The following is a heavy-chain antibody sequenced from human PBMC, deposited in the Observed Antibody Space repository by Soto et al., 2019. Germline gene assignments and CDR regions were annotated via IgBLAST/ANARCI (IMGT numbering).Heavy chain of an antibody. CDR3: VRATYFSDSSGYTRCFDY. D-gene: IGHD3-22*01. CDR2: ISGSGGSS. CDR1: GFAFSTYA. Sequence: GGSLRLSCAAAGFAFSTYAMTWVRQAPGKGLEWVSVISGSGGSSYYAASVKGRFTISRDNSKNTLFLQMNGLRAEDTAVYYCVRATYFSDSSGYTRCFDYWGQGTLVTVSS. V-gene: IGHV3-23*01. J-gene: IGHJ4*02.